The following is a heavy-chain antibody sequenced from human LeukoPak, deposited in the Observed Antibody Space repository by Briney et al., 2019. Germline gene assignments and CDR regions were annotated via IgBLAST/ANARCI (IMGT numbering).Heavy chain of an antibody. J-gene: IGHJ4*02. CDR1: GYTFTSYD. Sequence: ASVKVSCKASGYTFTSYDINWVRQATGQGLEWMGWMNPNSGNTGYAQKFQGRVTMTRNTSISTAYMELSSLRSEDTAVYYCARGVGSGSGWHHKPFDSWGQGTLVTVSS. CDR2: MNPNSGNT. V-gene: IGHV1-8*01. D-gene: IGHD6-19*01. CDR3: ARGVGSGSGWHHKPFDS.